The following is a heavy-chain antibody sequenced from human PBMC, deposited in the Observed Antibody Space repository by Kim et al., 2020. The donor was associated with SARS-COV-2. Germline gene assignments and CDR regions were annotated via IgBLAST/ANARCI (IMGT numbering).Heavy chain of an antibody. Sequence: TYYTPSLKSRVTISVDTSKNQFSLKLSSVTAADTAVYYCARDLLTGYSDYWGQGTLVTVSS. CDR3: ARDLLTGYSDY. V-gene: IGHV4-39*07. J-gene: IGHJ4*02. CDR2: T. D-gene: IGHD3-9*01.